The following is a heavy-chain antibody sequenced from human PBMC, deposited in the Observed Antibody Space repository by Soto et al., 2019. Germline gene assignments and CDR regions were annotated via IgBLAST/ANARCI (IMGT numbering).Heavy chain of an antibody. D-gene: IGHD5-12*01. CDR1: GGPFSNDI. V-gene: IGHV1-69*08. CDR2: IIPLLSTA. CDR3: ARDSPIGSTFSGYDAIDY. J-gene: IGHJ4*02. Sequence: QVQLVQSGAEVKKPGSSVKVSCKASGGPFSNDIITWVRQAPGQGLEWMGRIIPLLSTATYAQKFQGRLTITADRSTGTAYMELNSRTSEDTAVYYCARDSPIGSTFSGYDAIDYWGQGTLLTVSS.